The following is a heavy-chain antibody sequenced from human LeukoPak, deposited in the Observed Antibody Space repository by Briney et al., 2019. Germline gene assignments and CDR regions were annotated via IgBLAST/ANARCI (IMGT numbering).Heavy chain of an antibody. CDR3: ARGWFGELWGLDP. D-gene: IGHD3-10*01. CDR2: MNPNSGYT. V-gene: IGHV1-8*01. J-gene: IGHJ5*02. CDR1: GYTFTNYD. Sequence: ATVKVSCKGSGYTFTNYDINWVRQATGQGLEWMGWMNPNSGYTGFAQKFQGRVSMTRNTSISTAYMELSSLRSEDTAVYYCARGWFGELWGLDPWGQGTLVTVSS.